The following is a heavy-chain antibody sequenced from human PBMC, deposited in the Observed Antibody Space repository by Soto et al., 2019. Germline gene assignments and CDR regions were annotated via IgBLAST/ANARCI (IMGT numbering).Heavy chain of an antibody. J-gene: IGHJ6*02. CDR2: ISYDGSNK. CDR3: AKDLSGSYGMDV. Sequence: QPGGSLRLSCAASGFTFSGYGMHWVRQAPGKGLEWVAVISYDGSNKYYADSVKGRFTISRDNSKNTLYLQMNSLRAEDTAVYYCAKDLSGSYGMDVWGQGTTVTVSS. CDR1: GFTFSGYG. V-gene: IGHV3-30*18. D-gene: IGHD5-12*01.